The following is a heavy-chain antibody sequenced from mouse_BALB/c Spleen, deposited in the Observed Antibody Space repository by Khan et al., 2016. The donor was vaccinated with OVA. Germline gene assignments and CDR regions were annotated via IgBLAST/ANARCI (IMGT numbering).Heavy chain of an antibody. D-gene: IGHD1-2*01. CDR1: GYTFTDYY. CDR2: ISPGSGDT. Sequence: QVRLQQSGAELARPGASVTLSCTASGYTFTDYYINWVKQRTGQGLEWIGEISPGSGDTYYNEKFKGKATLTADKSSTTAYMQLSSLTSEASAVYFWARRNYFGYTFAYWGQGTLVTVSA. J-gene: IGHJ3*01. CDR3: ARRNYFGYTFAY. V-gene: IGHV1-77*01.